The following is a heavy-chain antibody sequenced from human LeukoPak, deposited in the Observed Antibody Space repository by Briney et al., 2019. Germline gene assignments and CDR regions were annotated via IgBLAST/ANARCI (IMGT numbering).Heavy chain of an antibody. V-gene: IGHV3-23*01. J-gene: IGHJ6*02. CDR3: AKDGRYCSTTSCYPIYYYYGMDV. D-gene: IGHD2-2*01. CDR1: GFTFSTHA. Sequence: QPGGSLRLSCAASGFTFSTHAMSWVRQAPGKGLEWVSAISGGGGGTYYVDSVKGRFTISRDNSKNTLYLQMNSLRAEDTAVYYCAKDGRYCSTTSCYPIYYYYGMDVWGQGTTVTVSS. CDR2: ISGGGGGT.